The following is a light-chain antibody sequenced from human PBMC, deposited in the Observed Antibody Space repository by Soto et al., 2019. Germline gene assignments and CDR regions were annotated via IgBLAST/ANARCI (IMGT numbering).Light chain of an antibody. V-gene: IGKV3-11*01. CDR1: PNXGSF. CDR2: HSA. J-gene: IGKJ5*01. CDR3: QQYGTATRT. Sequence: VLPNCPATLYMSPGSRSTLSCRASPNXGSFVALYQHKPGQAPRVLXDHSARMATGSPDRLSGSGSEKDFSLLISSLDPEDFALYFCQQYGTATRTFGQGTRLEIK.